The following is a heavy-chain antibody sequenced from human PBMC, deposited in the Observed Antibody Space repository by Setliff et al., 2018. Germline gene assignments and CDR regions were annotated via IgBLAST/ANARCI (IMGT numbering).Heavy chain of an antibody. CDR3: ARDLEVAVASGHCFDP. CDR1: GFTFNNYA. V-gene: IGHV3-20*04. CDR2: ISWNGGRT. J-gene: IGHJ5*02. D-gene: IGHD6-19*01. Sequence: GGSLRLSCAASGFTFNNYAMAWVRQAPGKGLEWVSDISWNGGRTNYADSVKGRFTISRDNAKNSLYLQMNSLRGDDTAFYYCARDLEVAVASGHCFDPWGQGTLVTV.